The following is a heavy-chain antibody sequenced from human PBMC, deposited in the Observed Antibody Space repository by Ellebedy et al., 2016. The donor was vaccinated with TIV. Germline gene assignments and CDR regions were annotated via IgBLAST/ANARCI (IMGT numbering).Heavy chain of an antibody. Sequence: GESLKISCKGSGYTFTNYWIAWVRQMPGKGPEFMGTVYPGDSDTKYSPSFQGQITISADKSINTAYLQWSSLKASETAMYYWARLAMTGLGDYLGQGTLVTVSS. CDR3: ARLAMTGLGDY. CDR2: VYPGDSDT. CDR1: GYTFTNYW. D-gene: IGHD3-9*01. J-gene: IGHJ4*02. V-gene: IGHV5-51*01.